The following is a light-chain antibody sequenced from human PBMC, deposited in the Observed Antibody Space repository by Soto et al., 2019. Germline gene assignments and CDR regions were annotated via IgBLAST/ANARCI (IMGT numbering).Light chain of an antibody. V-gene: IGLV2-8*01. Sequence: QSALTQPPSASGSPGQSVTISCTGTSSDVGVYNYVSWYQQYPGRAPKLMIYEVTKRPSGVPDRFSGSKSGNTASLTVSGLPADDEADYYCSSSAASNNFYFVFGGGTKLTVL. J-gene: IGLJ3*02. CDR1: SSDVGVYNY. CDR3: SSSAASNNFYFV. CDR2: EVT.